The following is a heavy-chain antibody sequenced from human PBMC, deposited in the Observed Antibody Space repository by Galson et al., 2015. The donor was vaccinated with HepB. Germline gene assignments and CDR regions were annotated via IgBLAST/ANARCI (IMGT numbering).Heavy chain of an antibody. CDR3: ARTTPPSNRAWPYFDS. J-gene: IGHJ4*02. CDR1: SGSMKSYY. Sequence: ETLSLTCSVSSGSMKSYYWSWIRQPPGKRLEWISYVTYSGSAKYNPSLESRLTTSIDTSENQFSLNLRSVRAADTAMYFCARTTPPSNRAWPYFDSWGQGILVTVSS. D-gene: IGHD1-14*01. CDR2: VTYSGSA. V-gene: IGHV4-59*08.